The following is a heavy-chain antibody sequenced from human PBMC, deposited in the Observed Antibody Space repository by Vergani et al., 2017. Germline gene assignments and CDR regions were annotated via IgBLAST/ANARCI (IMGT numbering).Heavy chain of an antibody. Sequence: EVQLVESGGGLVQPGRSLRLSCAASGFTFDDYAMHWVRQAPGKGLEWVSCIRWNSGSIGYADTVKGRFTISRDNAKNSLYLQMNSVRAEDTALYYWAKERTFIGIAVAGWFDYWGQGTLVTVSS. CDR1: GFTFDDYA. CDR3: AKERTFIGIAVAGWFDY. CDR2: IRWNSGSI. J-gene: IGHJ4*02. D-gene: IGHD6-19*01. V-gene: IGHV3-9*01.